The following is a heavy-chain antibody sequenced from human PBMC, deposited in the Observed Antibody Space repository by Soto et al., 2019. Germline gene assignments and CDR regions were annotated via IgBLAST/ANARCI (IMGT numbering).Heavy chain of an antibody. J-gene: IGHJ4*02. V-gene: IGHV3-21*01. CDR1: GFTFSSYS. CDR3: ARAPYYYDSSGYWAY. Sequence: GGALRLSCAASGFTFSSYSMNWVRQAPGKGLEWVSSISSSSSYIYYADSVKGRFTISRDNAKNSLYLQMNSLRAEDTAVYYCARAPYYYDSSGYWAYWGQGTLVTVS. D-gene: IGHD3-22*01. CDR2: ISSSSSYI.